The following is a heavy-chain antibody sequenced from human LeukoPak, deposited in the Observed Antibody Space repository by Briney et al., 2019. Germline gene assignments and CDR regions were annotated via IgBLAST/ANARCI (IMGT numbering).Heavy chain of an antibody. CDR1: GYSFTSYW. Sequence: GESLKISCKGSGYSFTSYWIGWVRQMPGKGLEWMGIIHPGDSDTRYSPSFQGQVTISADKSISTAYLQWSSLKASDTAMYYCARQRNSGYDRNWFDPWGQGTLVTVSS. CDR2: IHPGDSDT. CDR3: ARQRNSGYDRNWFDP. V-gene: IGHV5-51*01. J-gene: IGHJ5*02. D-gene: IGHD5-12*01.